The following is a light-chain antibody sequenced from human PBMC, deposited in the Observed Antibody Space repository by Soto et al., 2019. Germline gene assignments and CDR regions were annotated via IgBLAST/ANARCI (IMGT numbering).Light chain of an antibody. Sequence: EIVMTQSPATLSVSPGERATLSCRASQSVSSNLAWYQQKPGQAPRLLIYGASTRATGIPARFSGSGSGTEFTLTISSLQSEDFAVYYCQQYNNWPHVTFGQGTKVDIK. V-gene: IGKV3-15*01. CDR1: QSVSSN. CDR3: QQYNNWPHVT. J-gene: IGKJ1*01. CDR2: GAS.